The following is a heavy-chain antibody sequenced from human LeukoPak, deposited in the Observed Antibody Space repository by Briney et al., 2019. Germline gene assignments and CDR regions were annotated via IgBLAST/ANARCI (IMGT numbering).Heavy chain of an antibody. D-gene: IGHD1-14*01. Sequence: GGSLRLSCAASGFTFSSYVVHWVRQAPGKGLEWVAVISDDGINKYYADSVKGRFTISRDNSKSALFLQLNSLRAEDTAVYYCARDHAALRYYFGYWGQGTLITVPS. CDR1: GFTFSSYV. J-gene: IGHJ4*02. V-gene: IGHV3-30-3*01. CDR2: ISDDGINK. CDR3: ARDHAALRYYFGY.